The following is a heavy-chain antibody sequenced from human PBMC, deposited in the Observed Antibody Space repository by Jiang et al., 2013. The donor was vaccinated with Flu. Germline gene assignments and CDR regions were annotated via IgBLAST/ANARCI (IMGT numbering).Heavy chain of an antibody. Sequence: GLVKPSGTLSLTCVVSGGSISSSNWWSWVRQSPGKGLEWIGEIYHIGTTNYNPSLRSRVTISVDKSKNQFSLRLSSVTAADTAVYYCVRDKGLPIYGMDVWGQGTSVTVSS. D-gene: IGHD2-15*01. J-gene: IGHJ6*02. CDR2: IYHIGTT. CDR1: GGSISSSNW. V-gene: IGHV4-4*02. CDR3: VRDKGLPIYGMDV.